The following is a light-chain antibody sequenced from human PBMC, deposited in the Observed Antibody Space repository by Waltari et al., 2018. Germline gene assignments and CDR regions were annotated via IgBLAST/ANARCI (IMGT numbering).Light chain of an antibody. Sequence: QSVLTQPPSVSGTPGQRVTISCSGSTSHIGAGHDVHWYQHLPGTAPKLIIYGNNNRPSGVPDRFSGSKSGTSASLAITGLQADDEADYFCQSFDNMLSGGVVFGGGTKLAVL. J-gene: IGLJ2*01. CDR3: QSFDNMLSGGVV. CDR2: GNN. V-gene: IGLV1-40*01. CDR1: TSHIGAGHD.